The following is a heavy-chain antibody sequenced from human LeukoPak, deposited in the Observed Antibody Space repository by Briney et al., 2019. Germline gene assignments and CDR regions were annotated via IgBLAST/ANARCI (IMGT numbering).Heavy chain of an antibody. CDR3: ARDDGDL. CDR1: GFTFRGYW. Sequence: GGSLRLSCADSGFTFRGYWMKWVRQAPGQGLEWVASIKEDGREKFYVDSVKGRFIISRDDAKNSLYLQMDSLRVEDTAVYYCARDDGDLWGQGTLVTVSS. V-gene: IGHV3-7*01. J-gene: IGHJ4*02. CDR2: IKEDGREK.